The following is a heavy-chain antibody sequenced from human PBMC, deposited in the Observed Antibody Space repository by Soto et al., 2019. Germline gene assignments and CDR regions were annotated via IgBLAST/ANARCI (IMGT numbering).Heavy chain of an antibody. V-gene: IGHV5-51*01. CDR1: GYSFSGYW. CDR2: IYPGDSDT. D-gene: IGHD4-17*01. CDR3: ATSPFDYGDYGGGAFDI. Sequence: PGESLKISCKGSGYSFSGYWIGWVRQMPGKGLEWMGIIYPGDSDTRYSPSFQGQVTISADKSISTAYLQWSSLKASDTAMYYCATSPFDYGDYGGGAFDIWGQGTMVTVSS. J-gene: IGHJ3*02.